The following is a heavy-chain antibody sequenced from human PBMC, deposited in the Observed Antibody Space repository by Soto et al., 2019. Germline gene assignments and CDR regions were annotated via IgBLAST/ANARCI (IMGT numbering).Heavy chain of an antibody. CDR2: INHSGST. D-gene: IGHD4-17*01. V-gene: IGHV4-34*01. CDR1: GGSFSGYY. J-gene: IGHJ4*02. CDR3: ATDRGDYALDY. Sequence: QVQLQQWGAGLLKPSETLSLPCAVYGGSFSGYYWSWIRQPPGKGLEWIGEINHSGSTNYNPSLKSRVTISVDTSKNQFSLKLSSVTAADTAVYYCATDRGDYALDYWGQGTLVTVSS.